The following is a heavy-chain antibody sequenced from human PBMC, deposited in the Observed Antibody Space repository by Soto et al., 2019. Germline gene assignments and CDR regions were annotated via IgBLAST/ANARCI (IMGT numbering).Heavy chain of an antibody. D-gene: IGHD2-2*01. Sequence: PGGSLRLSCAASGFTVSSNYMSWVRQAPGKGLEWVSVIYSGGSTYYADSVKGRFTISRDNSKNTLYLQMNSLRAEDTAVYYCARPHGGSSTSGFDYWGQGTLVTVSS. CDR1: GFTVSSNY. CDR3: ARPHGGSSTSGFDY. V-gene: IGHV3-66*04. J-gene: IGHJ4*02. CDR2: IYSGGST.